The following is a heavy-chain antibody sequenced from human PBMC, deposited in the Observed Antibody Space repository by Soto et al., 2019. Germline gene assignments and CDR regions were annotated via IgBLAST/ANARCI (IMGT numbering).Heavy chain of an antibody. CDR2: MNPNSGNT. D-gene: IGHD6-13*01. CDR1: GYTFTSYD. J-gene: IGHJ5*02. Sequence: ASVKVSCKASGYTFTSYDINWVRPATGQGLEWMGWMNPNSGNTGYAQKFQGRVTMTRNTSISTAYMELSSLRSEDTAVYYCARGRKQLVLGIKGYSSRLGLTKYNWFDPWGQGTLVTVSS. V-gene: IGHV1-8*01. CDR3: ARGRKQLVLGIKGYSSRLGLTKYNWFDP.